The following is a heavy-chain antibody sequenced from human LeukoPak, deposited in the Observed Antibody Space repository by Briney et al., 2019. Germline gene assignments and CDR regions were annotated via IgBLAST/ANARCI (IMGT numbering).Heavy chain of an antibody. CDR1: GGSISSYY. J-gene: IGHJ5*02. V-gene: IGHV4-4*07. Sequence: SETLSLTCTVSGGSISSYYWSWIRQPAGKGLEWIGRIYTSGSTNYNPSLKSRVTMSVDTSKNQFSLKLSSVTPPDTAVYYCARGLIFGVVENWFDPWGQGTLVTVSS. D-gene: IGHD3-3*01. CDR2: IYTSGST. CDR3: ARGLIFGVVENWFDP.